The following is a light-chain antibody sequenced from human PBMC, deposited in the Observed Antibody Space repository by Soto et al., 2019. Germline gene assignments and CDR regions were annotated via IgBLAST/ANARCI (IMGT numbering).Light chain of an antibody. Sequence: QSVLTQPPSASGTPGQRVTISCSGSSSNNGGNYVYWHQQHPGTAPRGLINKNNQRPSGFPDRFYGSKSGTSVSLAISGLRSEDEADYYCVSWDDSMSAWVFGGGTKLTVL. CDR1: SSNNGGNY. J-gene: IGLJ3*02. V-gene: IGLV1-47*01. CDR2: KNN. CDR3: VSWDDSMSAWV.